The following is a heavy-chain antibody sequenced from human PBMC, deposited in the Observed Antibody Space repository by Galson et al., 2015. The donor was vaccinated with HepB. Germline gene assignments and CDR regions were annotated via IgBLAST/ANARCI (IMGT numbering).Heavy chain of an antibody. Sequence: LRLSCAASGFTFSNFAMHWVRQAPGKGLEWVAVITHDGSNKHYADSVKGRFTISRDNSKNTLYLQMNSPRAEDTAVFYCARDPPDYGGDYGWYFDLWGRGTLVTVPS. CDR2: ITHDGSNK. CDR3: ARDPPDYGGDYGWYFDL. J-gene: IGHJ2*01. CDR1: GFTFSNFA. V-gene: IGHV3-30*04. D-gene: IGHD4-23*01.